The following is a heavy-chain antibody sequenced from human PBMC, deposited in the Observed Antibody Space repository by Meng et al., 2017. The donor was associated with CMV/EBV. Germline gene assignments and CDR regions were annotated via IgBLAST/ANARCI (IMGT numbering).Heavy chain of an antibody. CDR1: GFTFSSYS. D-gene: IGHD2-2*01. V-gene: IGHV3-21*01. J-gene: IGHJ3*02. CDR2: ISSSSYI. CDR3: AREGYCSSTSCYPSDAFDI. Sequence: GESLKISCAASGFTFSSYSMNWVRQAPGKGLEWVSSISSSSYIYYADSVKGRFTISRDNAKNSLYLQMNNLRAEDTAVYYCAREGYCSSTSCYPSDAFDIWGQGTMVTVSS.